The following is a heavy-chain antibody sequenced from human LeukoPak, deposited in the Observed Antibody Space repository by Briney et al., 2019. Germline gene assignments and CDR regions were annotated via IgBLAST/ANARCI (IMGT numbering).Heavy chain of an antibody. CDR3: ASQVYCNTTTCSDH. V-gene: IGHV5-51*01. D-gene: IGHD2-2*01. J-gene: IGHJ4*02. CDR1: GYMFTTYW. CDR2: IYPGDSDT. Sequence: GESLKISCKGAGYMFTTYWIGWVRQMPGKGLEWMVIIYPGDSDTRYSPSFQGQITISSGQSISTASLQWSSLKPSASALYYCASQVYCNTTTCSDHWGQGTLVTVSS.